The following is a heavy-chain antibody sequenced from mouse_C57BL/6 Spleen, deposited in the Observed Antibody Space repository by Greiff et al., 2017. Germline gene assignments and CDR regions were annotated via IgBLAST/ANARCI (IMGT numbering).Heavy chain of an antibody. D-gene: IGHD1-1*01. Sequence: QVQLQQSGAELAKPGASVKLCCKASGYTFTSYWMHWVKQRPGQGLEWIGYINPSSGYTKYNQKFKDKATLTADKSSSTAYMQLRSLTYEDSAVYYCARWFTTVVSTLSFGYWGRGTSLTVSS. CDR1: GYTFTSYW. V-gene: IGHV1-7*01. CDR2: INPSSGYT. J-gene: IGHJ2*02. CDR3: ARWFTTVVSTLSFGY.